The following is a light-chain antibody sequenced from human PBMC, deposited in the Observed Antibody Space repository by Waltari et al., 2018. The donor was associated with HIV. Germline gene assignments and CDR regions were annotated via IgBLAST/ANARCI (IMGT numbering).Light chain of an antibody. CDR2: TAS. V-gene: IGKV1-39*01. CDR3: QQSYIRPST. Sequence: DIQMTQSPYSLSASVGDRATLTCQASHSMDKYLNWYQHKPEKAPKLLIYTASRLQSGVPSRFSGSGSGTDFTLTISSLQPEDFATYYCQQSYIRPSTFGQGTKLE. J-gene: IGKJ2*02. CDR1: HSMDKY.